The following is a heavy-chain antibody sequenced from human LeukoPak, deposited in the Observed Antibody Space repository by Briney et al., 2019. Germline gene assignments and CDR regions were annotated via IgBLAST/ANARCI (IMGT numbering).Heavy chain of an antibody. CDR3: ARTEYYFDH. Sequence: SETLSLTCTVSGGSMSSYYWNWIRQSPGKGLEWIGYIYYSGSSNYNPSFKSRVTMSVDTSKKQFSLRVSSVTAADTAVYYCARTEYYFDHWGQGSLVTVSS. V-gene: IGHV4-59*01. D-gene: IGHD1-14*01. J-gene: IGHJ4*01. CDR2: IYYSGSS. CDR1: GGSMSSYY.